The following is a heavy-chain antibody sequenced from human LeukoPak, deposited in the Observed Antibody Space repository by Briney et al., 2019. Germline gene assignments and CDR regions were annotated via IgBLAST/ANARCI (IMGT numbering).Heavy chain of an antibody. CDR1: GFTFSSYA. CDR2: ISGSGGST. J-gene: IGHJ6*03. CDR3: AKVNEEDIAQLVFVLHVSRTDCYYYMDV. V-gene: IGHV3-23*01. Sequence: GGSLRLSCAASGFTFSSYAMSWVRQAPGKGLEWVSAISGSGGSTYYADSVKGRFTISRDKSKNTLYLQMNSLRAEDTVVYYCAKVNEEDIAQLVFVLHVSRTDCYYYMDVWGKGTSVTVSS. D-gene: IGHD6-6*01.